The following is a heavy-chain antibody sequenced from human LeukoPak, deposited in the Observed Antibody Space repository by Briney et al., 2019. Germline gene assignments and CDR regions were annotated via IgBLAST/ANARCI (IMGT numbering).Heavy chain of an antibody. J-gene: IGHJ4*02. V-gene: IGHV4-59*01. D-gene: IGHD5-24*01. CDR3: ARTNYGYTPPGD. CDR2: ISYSGST. CDR1: GGSLSSYY. Sequence: SETLSLTCTVSGGSLSSYYWSWIRQPPGKGLEWIGYISYSGSTNYNPSLKSRVTISVDTSKNQFSLNLSSVTAADTAVYYCARTNYGYTPPGDWGQGTLVTVSS.